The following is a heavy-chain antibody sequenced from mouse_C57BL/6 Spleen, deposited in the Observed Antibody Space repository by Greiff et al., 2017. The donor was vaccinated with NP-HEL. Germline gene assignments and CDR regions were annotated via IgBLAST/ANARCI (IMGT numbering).Heavy chain of an antibody. D-gene: IGHD2-1*01. CDR3: ARGVYGNYY. Sequence: VQLQQSGPELVKPGASVKISCKASGYAFSSSWMNWVKQRPGKGLEWIGRIYPGDGDTNYNGKFKGKATLTADKSSSTAYMQLSSLTSEDSAVYFCARGVYGNYYWGQGTTLTVSS. CDR2: IYPGDGDT. V-gene: IGHV1-82*01. J-gene: IGHJ2*01. CDR1: GYAFSSSW.